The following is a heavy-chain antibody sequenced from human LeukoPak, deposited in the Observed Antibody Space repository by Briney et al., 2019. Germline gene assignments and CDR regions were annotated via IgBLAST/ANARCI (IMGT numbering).Heavy chain of an antibody. D-gene: IGHD4-17*01. CDR1: GFTFSSYG. CDR3: AKVPYGDYVFAFDY. V-gene: IGHV3-30*18. Sequence: GGSLRLSCAASGFTFSSYGMHWVRQAPGKGLEWVAVISYDGSNKYYADSVKGRFTISRDNSKNTLHLQMNSLRAEDTAVYYCAKVPYGDYVFAFDYWGQGTLVTVSS. J-gene: IGHJ4*02. CDR2: ISYDGSNK.